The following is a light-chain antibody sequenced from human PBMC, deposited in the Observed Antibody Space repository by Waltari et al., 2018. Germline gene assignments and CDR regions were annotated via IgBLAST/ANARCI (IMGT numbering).Light chain of an antibody. CDR1: QSVSTN. Sequence: EVVMTQSPATLSVSPGERATLPCRASQSVSTNLARSQQTPGPAPRLLIYGAAVRATDNPARFSGSGSGTEFTLTISSLQSEDFAVYYCHQYNDWPPTFGQGTTVEIK. CDR2: GAA. V-gene: IGKV3-15*01. J-gene: IGKJ1*01. CDR3: HQYNDWPPT.